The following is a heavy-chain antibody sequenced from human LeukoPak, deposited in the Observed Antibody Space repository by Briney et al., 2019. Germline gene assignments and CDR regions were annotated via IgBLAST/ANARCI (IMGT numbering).Heavy chain of an antibody. CDR2: VSSSGGST. J-gene: IGHJ4*02. CDR1: GFTFSSYA. CDR3: AKDSAGPPRHYFDY. D-gene: IGHD6-19*01. Sequence: GGSLRLSCAASGFTFSSYAMSWVRQAPGKGLQWVSAVSSSGGSTYYADSVKGRFTISRDNSKNTLYLQMNSLRAEDTAVYYCAKDSAGPPRHYFDYWGQGTLVTVSS. V-gene: IGHV3-23*01.